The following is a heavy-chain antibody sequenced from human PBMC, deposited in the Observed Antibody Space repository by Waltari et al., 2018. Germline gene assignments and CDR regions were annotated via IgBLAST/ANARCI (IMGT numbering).Heavy chain of an antibody. CDR1: GYSISSGYY. D-gene: IGHD3-10*01. CDR2: IYHSGST. J-gene: IGHJ4*02. CDR3: ARDRHHYYGSGSYDY. Sequence: QVQLQESGPGLVKPSETLSLTCTVSGYSISSGYYWGWIRQPPGKGPEWIGSIYHSGSTYYNPALKSRVTISVDTSKNQFSLKLSSVTAADTAVYYCARDRHHYYGSGSYDYWGQGTLVTVSS. V-gene: IGHV4-38-2*02.